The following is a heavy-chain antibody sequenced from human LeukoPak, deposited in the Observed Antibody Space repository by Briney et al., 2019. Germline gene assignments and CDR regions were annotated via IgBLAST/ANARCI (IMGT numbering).Heavy chain of an antibody. V-gene: IGHV4-59*12. CDR3: ARLCNWNDSRWFDP. J-gene: IGHJ5*02. CDR2: IYYSGST. Sequence: PSETLSLTCTVSGGSISSYYWSWIRQPPGKGLEWIGYIYYSGSTNYNPSLKSRVTISVDTSKNQFSLKLSSVTAADTAVYYCARLCNWNDSRWFDPWGQGTLVTVSS. D-gene: IGHD1-1*01. CDR1: GGSISSYY.